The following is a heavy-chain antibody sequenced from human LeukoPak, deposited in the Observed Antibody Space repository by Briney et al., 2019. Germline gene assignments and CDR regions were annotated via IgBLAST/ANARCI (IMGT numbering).Heavy chain of an antibody. D-gene: IGHD3-22*01. Sequence: SETLSLTCTVSGGSISSGGYYWNWIRQHPGKGLEWIGYIHYTGRTYYSPSLKSRVTISVDTSKNQFSLKLSSVTAVDTAVYYCASNQLLPYYFDYWGQGTLVTVSS. CDR3: ASNQLLPYYFDY. V-gene: IGHV4-31*03. CDR1: GGSISSGGYY. J-gene: IGHJ4*02. CDR2: IHYTGRT.